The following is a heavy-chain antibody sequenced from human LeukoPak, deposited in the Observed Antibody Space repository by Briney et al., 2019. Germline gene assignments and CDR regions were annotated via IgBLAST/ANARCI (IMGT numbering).Heavy chain of an antibody. CDR1: GASISSGDYY. J-gene: IGHJ4*02. Sequence: PSQTLSLTCTVSGASISSGDYYWSWIRQPPGKGLEWIGYIYYSGSTYYNPSLKSRVTISVDTSKNQFSLKLSSVTAADTAVYYCASEDYYDSSGYGNWGQGTLVTVSS. CDR2: IYYSGST. CDR3: ASEDYYDSSGYGN. V-gene: IGHV4-30-4*01. D-gene: IGHD3-22*01.